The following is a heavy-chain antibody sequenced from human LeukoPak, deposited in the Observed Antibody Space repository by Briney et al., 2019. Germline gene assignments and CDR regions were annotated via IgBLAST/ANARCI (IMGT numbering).Heavy chain of an antibody. J-gene: IGHJ4*02. CDR3: ARGVTIVRGVVLTGGEYFDY. Sequence: SETLSLTCTVSGGSISSYYWSWIRQPPGKGLEWIGYIYYTGTTNYNPSLRSRVTMSVGTSKNQFSLRLSSVTAADTAVYYCARGVTIVRGVVLTGGEYFDYWGRGTLVTVSS. V-gene: IGHV4-59*01. CDR1: GGSISSYY. CDR2: IYYTGTT. D-gene: IGHD3-10*01.